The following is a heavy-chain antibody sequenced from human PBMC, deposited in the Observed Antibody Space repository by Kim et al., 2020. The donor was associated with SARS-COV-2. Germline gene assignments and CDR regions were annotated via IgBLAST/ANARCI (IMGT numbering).Heavy chain of an antibody. CDR2: INDNSRNI. J-gene: IGHJ1*01. D-gene: IGHD4-17*01. CDR3: ARASHDNGDYI. Sequence: GGSLRLSCSASGFTFSTYTMTWVRQAPGEGLEWVSSINDNSRNIYYADPVKGRFTISRDNARNSLYLQMNSLRAEDTAMYYCARASHDNGDYIWGLGTL. CDR1: GFTFSTYT. V-gene: IGHV3-21*01.